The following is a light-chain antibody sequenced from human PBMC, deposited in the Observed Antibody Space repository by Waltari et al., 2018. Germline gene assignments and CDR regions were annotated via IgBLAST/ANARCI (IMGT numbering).Light chain of an antibody. CDR3: QQFNSHPYT. CDR1: QGISSY. Sequence: IQLTQSPSSLSASVGDRVTITCRASQGISSYLAWYQQKPGKAPKLLIYAASTLKSGVPSRFSGSGSGSDFTLTISSLQPEDFAIYFCQQFNSHPYTFGQGTKLEI. V-gene: IGKV1-9*01. J-gene: IGKJ2*01. CDR2: AAS.